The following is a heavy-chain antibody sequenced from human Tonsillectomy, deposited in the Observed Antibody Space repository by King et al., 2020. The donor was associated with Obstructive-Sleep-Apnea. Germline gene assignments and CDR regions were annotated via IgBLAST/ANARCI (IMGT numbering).Heavy chain of an antibody. D-gene: IGHD1-7*01. V-gene: IGHV4-61*01. CDR1: GGSVSSGSYY. CDR3: ARDKNYEGFDP. J-gene: IGHJ5*02. Sequence: QLQESGPGLVKPSETLSLTCTVSGGSVSSGSYYWSWIRQPPGKGLEWIGYIYYSGSTNYNPTLKSRVTISVDTSKNQFSLRPRSWTAADTAVYYWARDKNYEGFDPWGQGTLVTVSS. CDR2: IYYSGST.